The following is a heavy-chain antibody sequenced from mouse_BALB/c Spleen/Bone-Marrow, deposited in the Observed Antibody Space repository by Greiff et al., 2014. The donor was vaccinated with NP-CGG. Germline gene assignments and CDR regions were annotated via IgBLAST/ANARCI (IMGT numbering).Heavy chain of an antibody. J-gene: IGHJ4*01. CDR2: ISDAGRYT. V-gene: IGHV5-9-2*01. CDR1: GFTFSNYA. CDR3: VRSEEEYALDY. Sequence: EVQLVESGGGLVKPGGSLKLSCAASGFTFSNYAMSWVRQTPEKRLEWVATISDAGRYTYYPDSVKGRFTISSDNARNTLYLQMSSLRSEDTAFYYCVRSEEEYALDYWGQGTSVTVSS.